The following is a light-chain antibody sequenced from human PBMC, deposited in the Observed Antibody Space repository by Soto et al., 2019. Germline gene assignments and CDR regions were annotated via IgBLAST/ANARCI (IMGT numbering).Light chain of an antibody. V-gene: IGKV1-5*03. CDR1: QSISTW. J-gene: IGKJ2*01. Sequence: DIQMTQSPSTLSASVGDRVTITCRDSQSISTWLAWYQQKPGKAPKLLIYRASTLENGVPSRFSGSGSGTEFTLTITSLQADDFATYYCQQYDSHSGYTFGQGTRLEIK. CDR2: RAS. CDR3: QQYDSHSGYT.